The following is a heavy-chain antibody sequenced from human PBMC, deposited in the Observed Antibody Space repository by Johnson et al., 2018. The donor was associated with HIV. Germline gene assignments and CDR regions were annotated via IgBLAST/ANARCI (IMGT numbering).Heavy chain of an antibody. V-gene: IGHV3-13*01. CDR2: IGTAGDA. Sequence: VQLVESGGGLVQPGGSLRLSCAASGFTFSSYDMHWVRQTTGKGLEWVSAIGTAGDAYYPGSVKGRFTISRDNSKNTVYLQMNSLRNEDTSVYFCAKDTYGPLDAFDVWGQGTMVTVSS. CDR3: AKDTYGPLDAFDV. J-gene: IGHJ3*01. CDR1: GFTFSSYD. D-gene: IGHD3-16*01.